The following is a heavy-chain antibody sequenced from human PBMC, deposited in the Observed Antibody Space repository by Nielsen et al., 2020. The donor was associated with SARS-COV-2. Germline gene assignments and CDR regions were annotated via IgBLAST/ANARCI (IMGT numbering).Heavy chain of an antibody. CDR2: LSSSSSYI. CDR3: ARPRRELRVYYGMDV. CDR1: GFTFSIYS. J-gene: IGHJ6*02. D-gene: IGHD1-7*01. Sequence: GGSLRLSCAASGFTFSIYSMNWVRQAPGKGLEWVSSLSSSSSYIYYADSVKGRFTISRDSSKNTLYLQMNSLRAEDTAVYYCARPRRELRVYYGMDVWGQGTTVTVSS. V-gene: IGHV3-21*01.